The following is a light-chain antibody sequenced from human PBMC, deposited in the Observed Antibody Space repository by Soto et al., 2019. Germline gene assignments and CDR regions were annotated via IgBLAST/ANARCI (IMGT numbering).Light chain of an antibody. Sequence: DIQMTQSPSTLSASVGDRVTITCRASQSISSWLAWYQQKPGKAPTLLIYKASTLESGVPSRFSGSRSGTEFTLTISSLQPDDFATYYCQQYKSSSALTFGGGTKVEIK. CDR3: QQYKSSSALT. CDR2: KAS. CDR1: QSISSW. J-gene: IGKJ4*01. V-gene: IGKV1-5*03.